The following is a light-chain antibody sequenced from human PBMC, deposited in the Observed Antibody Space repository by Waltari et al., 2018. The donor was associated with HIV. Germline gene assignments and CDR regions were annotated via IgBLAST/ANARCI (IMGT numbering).Light chain of an antibody. V-gene: IGKV1-39*01. CDR3: QQTYSTPPT. CDR1: QSTSSY. J-gene: IGKJ1*01. Sequence: DIKMTQSPSSLSASVGDGVTITCRASQSTSSYLNWYQQKPGKAPKLLIYAASSLQSGVPSRFSGSGSGTDFTLTISSLQPEDFATYYCQQTYSTPPTFGQGTKVEIK. CDR2: AAS.